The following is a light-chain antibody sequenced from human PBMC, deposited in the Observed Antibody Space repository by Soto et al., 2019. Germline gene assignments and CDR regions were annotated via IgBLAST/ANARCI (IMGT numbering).Light chain of an antibody. Sequence: DIQMTQSPSSLSASVGDRVTITCRASQSISSDLNWYQQKPGKAPKLMIYAASSLQSGVPSRFSGSGSGTDFTLTMSSLQREDFATYYCQQSYSTPPRTFGQGTKVELK. J-gene: IGKJ1*01. CDR3: QQSYSTPPRT. CDR1: QSISSD. V-gene: IGKV1-39*01. CDR2: AAS.